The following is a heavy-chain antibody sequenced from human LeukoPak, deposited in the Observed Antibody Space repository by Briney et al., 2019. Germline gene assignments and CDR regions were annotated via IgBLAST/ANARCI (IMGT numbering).Heavy chain of an antibody. CDR3: ARLLVVVSDYYYYMDV. CDR2: ISAYNGNT. Sequence: ASVKVSCKAPGYTFTSYGISWVRQAPGQGLEWMGWISAYNGNTNYAQKLQGRVTMTTDTSTSTAYMELRSLRSDDTAVYYCARLLVVVSDYYYYMDVWGKGTTVTISS. V-gene: IGHV1-18*01. J-gene: IGHJ6*03. CDR1: GYTFTSYG. D-gene: IGHD2-2*01.